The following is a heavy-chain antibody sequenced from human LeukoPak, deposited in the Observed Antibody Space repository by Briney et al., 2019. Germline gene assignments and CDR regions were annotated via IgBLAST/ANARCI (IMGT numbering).Heavy chain of an antibody. Sequence: SVKVSCKASGGTFSSYAISWVRQAPGQGLEWMGGIIPIFGTANYAQKFQGRVTITADESTSTAYMELSSLRSEDTAVYYCARDSITMVRGVIGYYYYMDVWGKGTTVTISS. J-gene: IGHJ6*03. D-gene: IGHD3-10*01. CDR2: IIPIFGTA. CDR3: ARDSITMVRGVIGYYYYMDV. CDR1: GGTFSSYA. V-gene: IGHV1-69*13.